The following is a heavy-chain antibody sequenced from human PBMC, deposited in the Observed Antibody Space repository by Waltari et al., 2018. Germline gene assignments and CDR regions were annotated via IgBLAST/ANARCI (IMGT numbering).Heavy chain of an antibody. CDR2: IFPGDSKT. J-gene: IGHJ4*02. V-gene: IGHV5-51*01. Sequence: EVQLVQSGAEVKKPVESLKISWEGSGYSFTRYWIGWVRQMPGKGLEWMGVIFPGDSKTKHRPSIRGQVTISADNSITTAYLQWSSLKASDTAIYFCARQPLHSYGIRHFDYWGQGTPVTVS. D-gene: IGHD5-18*01. CDR1: GYSFTRYW. CDR3: ARQPLHSYGIRHFDY.